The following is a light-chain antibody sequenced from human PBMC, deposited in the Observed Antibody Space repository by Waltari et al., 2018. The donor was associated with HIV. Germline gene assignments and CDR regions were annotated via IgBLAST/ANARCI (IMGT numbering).Light chain of an antibody. CDR2: GVS. CDR1: SSDVGLYDL. CDR3: SSLTVSGTLV. J-gene: IGLJ3*02. V-gene: IGLV2-14*01. Sequence: QSALTQPASVSGSPGQSITLSCTGTSSDVGLYDLVSWYRQQPGKAPQLLMYGVSNRPSGISFRFVGVKSARQTAALTISGLQAEDEGDYYCSSLTVSGTLVFGGGTKLTVL.